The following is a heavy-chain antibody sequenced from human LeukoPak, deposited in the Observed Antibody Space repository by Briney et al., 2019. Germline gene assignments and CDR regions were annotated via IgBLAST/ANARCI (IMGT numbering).Heavy chain of an antibody. V-gene: IGHV3-30*03. CDR1: GLTFSDYA. D-gene: IGHD2/OR15-2a*01. J-gene: IGHJ6*02. CDR3: ARNKAITAFFCMDV. CDR2: IAYGGTFT. Sequence: GRSLRLSCAASGLTFSDYAMHCARQPASNGREWVAVIAYGGTFTHHAESMKGRFTISRDNSRDTLYLQINSLRPEDTALYYCARNKAITAFFCMDVWGQGTTIIVSS.